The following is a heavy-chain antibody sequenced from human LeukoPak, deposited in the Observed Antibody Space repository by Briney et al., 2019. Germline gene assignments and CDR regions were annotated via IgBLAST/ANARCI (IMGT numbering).Heavy chain of an antibody. CDR2: ISAYNGNT. CDR3: ARDLIYYGSGSSAY. D-gene: IGHD3-10*01. J-gene: IGHJ4*02. CDR1: GYTFTSYG. V-gene: IGHV1-18*01. Sequence: ASVKVSCKASGYTFTSYGISWVRQAPGQGLEWMGWISAYNGNTNYAQKLQGRVTMTTDTSTSTAYMELRGLRSDDTAVYYCARDLIYYGSGSSAYWGQGTLVTVSS.